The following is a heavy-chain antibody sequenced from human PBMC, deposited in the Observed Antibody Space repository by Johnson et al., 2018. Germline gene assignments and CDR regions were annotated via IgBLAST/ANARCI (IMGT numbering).Heavy chain of an antibody. V-gene: IGHV3-30*18. J-gene: IGHJ6*02. Sequence: QVQLQESGGGVVQPGRSLRLSCAASGFTFSSYGMHWVRQAPGKGLEWVAVISHDGSTKWYGDSVQGRFTISRDNSKNTVDLQMSSLRPEDTATYYCTKDRMSGSTGWYYYGMDVWGQGTTVSGSS. CDR1: GFTFSSYG. D-gene: IGHD6-19*01. CDR3: TKDRMSGSTGWYYYGMDV. CDR2: ISHDGSTK.